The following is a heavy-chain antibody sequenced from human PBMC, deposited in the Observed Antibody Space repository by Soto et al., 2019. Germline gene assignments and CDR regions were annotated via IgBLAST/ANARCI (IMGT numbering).Heavy chain of an antibody. CDR3: ARPIDSPVGMDV. V-gene: IGHV5-10-1*01. CDR2: IDPSDSYT. Sequence: VESLKLSCTGSGYIFRSYWISWVLEMPGKGLEWMGRIDPSDSYTNYSPSFQGHVTISADKSISTAYLQWSSLKASDTAMYYCARPIDSPVGMDVWGQGTTVTVSS. D-gene: IGHD3-22*01. CDR1: GYIFRSYW. J-gene: IGHJ6*02.